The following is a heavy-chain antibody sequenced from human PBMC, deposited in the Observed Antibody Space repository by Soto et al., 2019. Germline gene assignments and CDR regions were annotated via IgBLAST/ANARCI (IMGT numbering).Heavy chain of an antibody. CDR2: IYYSGST. V-gene: IGHV4-59*01. CDR3: ARGGVHCGGDCYLDYFDY. D-gene: IGHD2-21*01. Sequence: QVQLQESGPGLVKPSETLSLTCTVSGGSISSYYWSWIRQPPGKGLEWIGYIYYSGSTNYNPSLKSRVTISVEKAKNQFSLRLSSVTAADTAVYYCARGGVHCGGDCYLDYFDYWGQGTLVTVSS. J-gene: IGHJ4*02. CDR1: GGSISSYY.